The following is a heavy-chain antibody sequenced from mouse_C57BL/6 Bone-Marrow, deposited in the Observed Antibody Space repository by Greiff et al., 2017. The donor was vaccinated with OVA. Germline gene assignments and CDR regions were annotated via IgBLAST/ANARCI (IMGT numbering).Heavy chain of an antibody. V-gene: IGHV1-59*01. Sequence: QVQLQQPGAELVRPGTSVKLSCKASGYTFTSYWMHWVKQRPGQGLEWIGVIDPSDSYTNYNQKFKGKATLTVDTSSSTAYMQLSSLTSEDSAVYYCARSPITTVVSGFDVWGTGTTVTVSS. D-gene: IGHD1-1*01. CDR2: IDPSDSYT. CDR3: ARSPITTVVSGFDV. CDR1: GYTFTSYW. J-gene: IGHJ1*03.